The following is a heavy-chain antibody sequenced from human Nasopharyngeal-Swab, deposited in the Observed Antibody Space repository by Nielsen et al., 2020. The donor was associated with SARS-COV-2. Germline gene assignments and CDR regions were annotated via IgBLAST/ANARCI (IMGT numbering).Heavy chain of an antibody. CDR2: IRSKGNTYAT. CDR3: TRCGGGCYSGRDY. J-gene: IGHJ4*02. V-gene: IGHV3-73*01. CDR1: GFTFCDSA. D-gene: IGHD2-15*01. Sequence: GESLKISCAASGFTFCDSAIHWVRQASGKGPEWVGRIRSKGNTYATAYAASVKGRFIIFRDDPTNTAYLQMNSLKTEDTAVYYCTRCGGGCYSGRDYWGQGTLVTVSS.